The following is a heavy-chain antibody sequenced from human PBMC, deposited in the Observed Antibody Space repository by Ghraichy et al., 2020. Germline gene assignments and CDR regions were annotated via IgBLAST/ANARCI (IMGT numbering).Heavy chain of an antibody. CDR2: INHSGST. V-gene: IGHV4-34*01. CDR1: GGSFSGYY. Sequence: TLSLTCAVYGGSFSGYYWSWIRQPPGKGLEWIGEINHSGSTNYNPSLKSRVTISVDTSKNQFSLKLSSVTAADTAVYYCARGARVWYSSGWYIDYWGQGTLVTVSS. J-gene: IGHJ4*02. D-gene: IGHD6-19*01. CDR3: ARGARVWYSSGWYIDY.